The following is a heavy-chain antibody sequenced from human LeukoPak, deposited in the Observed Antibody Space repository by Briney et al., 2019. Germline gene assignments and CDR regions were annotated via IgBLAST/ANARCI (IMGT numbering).Heavy chain of an antibody. V-gene: IGHV4-39*07. Sequence: PSETLSLTCTVSGGSISSSSYYWGWIRQPPGKGLEWIGSIYYSGSTYYNPSLKSRVTISVDTSKNQFSLKLSSVTAADTAVYYCARRGGYYYDSTGRIDYWGQGTLVTVSS. D-gene: IGHD3-22*01. J-gene: IGHJ4*02. CDR1: GGSISSSSYY. CDR3: ARRGGYYYDSTGRIDY. CDR2: IYYSGST.